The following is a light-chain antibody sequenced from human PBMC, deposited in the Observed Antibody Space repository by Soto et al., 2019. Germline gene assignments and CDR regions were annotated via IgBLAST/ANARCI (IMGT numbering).Light chain of an antibody. J-gene: IGLJ1*01. CDR3: GSWDSSLSAYV. V-gene: IGLV1-40*01. CDR1: SSNIGAGYE. Sequence: QSVLTQPPSVSGAPGQRVTVSCTGTSSNIGAGYEVHWYHQLPGTAPKLLVSGNGNRPSGVPDRLSASKSGTSATLGITGFQTGDEADYYCGSWDSSLSAYVFGTGTKVTV. CDR2: GNG.